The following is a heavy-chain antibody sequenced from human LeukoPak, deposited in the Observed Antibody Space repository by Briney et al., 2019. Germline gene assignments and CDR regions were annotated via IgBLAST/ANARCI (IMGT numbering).Heavy chain of an antibody. J-gene: IGHJ4*02. V-gene: IGHV3-11*06. CDR3: ARVSCSGGSCYYFDC. Sequence: PGGSLRLSCAASRFTFSDYYMSWIRQAPGKGLEWVSYISSSSSYTNYADSAKGRFTISRDNAKNSLYLQMNSLRAEDTAVYYCARVSCSGGSCYYFDCWGQGTLVTVSS. D-gene: IGHD2-15*01. CDR1: RFTFSDYY. CDR2: ISSSSSYT.